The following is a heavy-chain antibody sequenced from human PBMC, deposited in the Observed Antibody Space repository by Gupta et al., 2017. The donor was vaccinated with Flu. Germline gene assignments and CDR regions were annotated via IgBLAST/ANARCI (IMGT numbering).Heavy chain of an antibody. D-gene: IGHD1-1*01. Sequence: EVQLLESGGGLVQPGGSLRLSCAASGFTFSSYAMSWVRQAPGKGLEWVSAISGSGGSTYYADAVKGRFTISRENAKNTLYLQMNSLRAEDTAVYYCAKDTRDNWNPGGDYWSQGTLVTVSS. CDR1: GFTFSSYA. V-gene: IGHV3-23*01. CDR2: ISGSGGST. CDR3: AKDTRDNWNPGGDY. J-gene: IGHJ4*02.